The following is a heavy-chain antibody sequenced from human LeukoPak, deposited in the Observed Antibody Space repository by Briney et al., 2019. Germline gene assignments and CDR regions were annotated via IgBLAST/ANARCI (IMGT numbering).Heavy chain of an antibody. CDR2: ISAYNGNT. V-gene: IGHV1-18*01. CDR1: GYTFTIYG. CDR3: ARDHYCSSTSCYGSYYYYGMDV. D-gene: IGHD2-2*01. J-gene: IGHJ6*02. Sequence: ASVNVSFTASGYTFTIYGISWVRQAPGQGLEWMGWISAYNGNTNYAQKLQGRVTMTTDTSTSTAYMELRSLKSDDTAVYYCARDHYCSSTSCYGSYYYYGMDVWGQGTTVTVSS.